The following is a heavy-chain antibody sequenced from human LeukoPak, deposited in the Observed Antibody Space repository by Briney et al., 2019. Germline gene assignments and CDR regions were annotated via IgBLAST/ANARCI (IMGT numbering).Heavy chain of an antibody. Sequence: PSETLSLTCTVSGGSISSSSYYWGWIRQPPGKGLEWIGSIYYSGSTYYNPSLKSRVTISVDTSKNQLSLKLSSVTAADTAVYYCARDASEWELPSDYWGQGTLVTVSS. V-gene: IGHV4-39*07. J-gene: IGHJ4*02. CDR1: GGSISSSSYY. CDR3: ARDASEWELPSDY. D-gene: IGHD1-26*01. CDR2: IYYSGST.